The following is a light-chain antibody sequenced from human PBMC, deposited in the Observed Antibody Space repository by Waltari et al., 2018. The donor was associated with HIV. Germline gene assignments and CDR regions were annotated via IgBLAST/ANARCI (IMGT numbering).Light chain of an antibody. CDR3: QQRYNWLDT. CDR2: DAS. J-gene: IGKJ2*01. V-gene: IGKV3-11*01. CDR1: QSVSSY. Sequence: EIVLTQSPATLSLSPGERATLSCRASQSVSSYLAWYQQKPGQAPRLLIYDASNRATGIPARFSGSGSGTDFTLTISSLEPEDFAVYYCQQRYNWLDTFGQVTKLEIK.